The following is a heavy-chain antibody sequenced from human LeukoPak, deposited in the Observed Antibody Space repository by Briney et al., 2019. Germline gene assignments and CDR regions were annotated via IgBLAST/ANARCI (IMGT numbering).Heavy chain of an antibody. CDR3: ARGYVYGDFP. Sequence: SETLSLTCTVSGGSISSQYWNWIGQPAGKGLEWIGRIYSSGSTIYNPSLKSRVTMSVDTSKNQFSLELSSVTAADTAVYYCARGYVYGDFPWGQGTLVSVSS. V-gene: IGHV4-4*07. CDR1: GGSISSQY. J-gene: IGHJ5*02. CDR2: IYSSGST. D-gene: IGHD2-21*02.